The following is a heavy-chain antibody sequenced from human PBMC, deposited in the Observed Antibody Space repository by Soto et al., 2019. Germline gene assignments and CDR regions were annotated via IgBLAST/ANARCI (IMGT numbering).Heavy chain of an antibody. J-gene: IGHJ6*02. Sequence: ASVKVSCKSSGYIFINYYVHWVRQAPGQGLEWMGWINPHSGDTKYAQKFQGRVTMTRDTSINTVFVDLSRLTSDDTALYFCARQGQPSISTRDSYGMDVWGQGTSVTV. V-gene: IGHV1-2*02. CDR1: GYIFINYY. CDR2: INPHSGDT. D-gene: IGHD1-1*01. CDR3: ARQGQPSISTRDSYGMDV.